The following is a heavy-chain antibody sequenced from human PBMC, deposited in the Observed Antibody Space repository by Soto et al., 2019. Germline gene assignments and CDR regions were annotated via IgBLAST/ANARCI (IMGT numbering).Heavy chain of an antibody. D-gene: IGHD3-3*01. CDR3: ARVGGPDVLRFLEWSQGLFDP. V-gene: IGHV4-59*01. CDR1: GGSISGYY. Sequence: SETLSLTCTVSGGSISGYYWSWIRQPPGKGLEWIGYIYYSGSTNYNPSLKSRVTISVDTSKNQFSLKLSSVTAADTAVYYCARVGGPDVLRFLEWSQGLFDPWGQGTLVTVSS. CDR2: IYYSGST. J-gene: IGHJ5*02.